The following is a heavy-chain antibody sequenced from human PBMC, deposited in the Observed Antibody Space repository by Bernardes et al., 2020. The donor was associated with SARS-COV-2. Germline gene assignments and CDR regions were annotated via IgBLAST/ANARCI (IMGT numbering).Heavy chain of an antibody. D-gene: IGHD5-18*01. V-gene: IGHV1-69*13. Sequence: SVKVSCKASGGTFSSYAISWVRQAPGQGLEWMGGIIPIFGTANYAQKFQGRVTITADESTSTAYMELSSLRSEDTAVYYCASSLPGYSYGFDAFDIWGQGTMVTVSS. J-gene: IGHJ3*02. CDR2: IIPIFGTA. CDR3: ASSLPGYSYGFDAFDI. CDR1: GGTFSSYA.